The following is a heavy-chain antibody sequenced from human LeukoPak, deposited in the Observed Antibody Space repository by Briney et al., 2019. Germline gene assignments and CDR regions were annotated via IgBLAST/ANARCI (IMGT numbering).Heavy chain of an antibody. Sequence: SETLSLTCTVSGYSISSGYYWGWIRQPPGKGLEWIESIYHSGSTYYNPSLKSRVTISVDTSKNQFSLKLSSVTAADTAVYYCARYDSSAYAPSDYWGQGTLVTVSS. J-gene: IGHJ4*02. CDR3: ARYDSSAYAPSDY. CDR2: IYHSGST. V-gene: IGHV4-38-2*02. CDR1: GYSISSGYY. D-gene: IGHD3-22*01.